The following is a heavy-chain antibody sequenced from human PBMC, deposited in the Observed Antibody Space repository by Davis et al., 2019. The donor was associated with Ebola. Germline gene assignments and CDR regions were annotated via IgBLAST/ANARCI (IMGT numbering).Heavy chain of an antibody. J-gene: IGHJ3*02. D-gene: IGHD5-24*01. Sequence: PSETLSLACPLAGACVAGNGRAWHWIRQSPWSGLEWMGGTYYSSKWFNDYAVSIKSRITINPDTSKNQFSLQLHSVTPEDTAVYYCARGWLRTGLDIWGQGTMVIVSS. V-gene: IGHV6-1*01. CDR2: TYYSSKWFN. CDR1: GACVAGNGRA. CDR3: ARGWLRTGLDI.